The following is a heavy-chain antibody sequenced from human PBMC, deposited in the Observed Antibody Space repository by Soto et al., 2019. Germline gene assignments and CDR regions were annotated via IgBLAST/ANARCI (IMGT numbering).Heavy chain of an antibody. CDR3: AKDGQGLGATTSSLAFDI. CDR2: ISGSGGST. CDR1: GFTFSSYA. Sequence: GGSLRLSCAASGFTFSSYAMSWVRQAPGKGLEWVSAISGSGGSTYYADSVKGRFTISRDNSKNTLYLQMNSLRAEDTAVYYCAKDGQGLGATTSSLAFDIWGQGTMVTVSS. V-gene: IGHV3-23*01. D-gene: IGHD1-26*01. J-gene: IGHJ3*02.